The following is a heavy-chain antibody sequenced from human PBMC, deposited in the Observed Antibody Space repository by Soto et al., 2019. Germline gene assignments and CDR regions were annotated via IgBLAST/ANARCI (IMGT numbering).Heavy chain of an antibody. CDR2: ISGSGGST. D-gene: IGHD2-15*01. CDR3: AKTGPRTIVVVVAATLSDV. J-gene: IGHJ6*04. Sequence: GGSMRLSCAASGFTFSSYAMSWVRKDPGKGLEWVSAISGSGGSTYYADSVKGRFTISRDNSKNTLYLQMNSLRAEDTAVYYCAKTGPRTIVVVVAATLSDVWGKGTTVTVSS. V-gene: IGHV3-23*01. CDR1: GFTFSSYA.